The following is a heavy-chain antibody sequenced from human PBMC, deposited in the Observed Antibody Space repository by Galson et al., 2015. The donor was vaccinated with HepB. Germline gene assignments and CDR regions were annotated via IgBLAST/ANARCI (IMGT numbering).Heavy chain of an antibody. V-gene: IGHV3-NL1*01. CDR2: ITAGGETT. CDR3: AKEGLVSDGYD. J-gene: IGHJ4*02. Sequence: SLRLSCAASGFTFSSYGMHWVRQAPGKGLEWVSSITAGGETTYYADSVKGRFTISRDNSKNTLYLQMHSLRAEDTAVYYCAKEGLVSDGYDWGRGTLVTVSS. CDR1: GFTFSSYG. D-gene: IGHD5-18*01.